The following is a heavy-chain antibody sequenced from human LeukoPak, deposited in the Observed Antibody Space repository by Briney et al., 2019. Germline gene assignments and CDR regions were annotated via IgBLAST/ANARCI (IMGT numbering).Heavy chain of an antibody. CDR1: GFTFSSYA. CDR2: ISGSGGST. V-gene: IGHV3-23*01. J-gene: IGHJ4*02. CDR3: TRRGVAGGYYFDY. D-gene: IGHD6-19*01. Sequence: GGSLRLSCAASGFTFSSYAMSWVRQAPGKGLEWVSAISGSGGSTYYADSVKGRFTISRDNARNSLYLQMNSLKVEDTAVYYCTRRGVAGGYYFDYWGQGTLVTVSS.